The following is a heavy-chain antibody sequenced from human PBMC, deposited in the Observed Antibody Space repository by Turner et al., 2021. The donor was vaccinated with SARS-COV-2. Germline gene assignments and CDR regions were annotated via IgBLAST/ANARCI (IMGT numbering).Heavy chain of an antibody. V-gene: IGHV4-39*01. J-gene: IGHJ6*02. CDR1: VGSISSSSSY. D-gene: IGHD5-18*01. Sequence: QLPESGPGLENPSDTLYLSCNVSVGSISSSSSYWGWSRQPPGKGLEWIGNIYYSGSASYNPSLKSRVTISVDPSKNQFSLKLTSVTAADTAVYYCARLMDTAMDYYGTDVWGQGTTVTVSS. CDR2: IYYSGSA. CDR3: ARLMDTAMDYYGTDV.